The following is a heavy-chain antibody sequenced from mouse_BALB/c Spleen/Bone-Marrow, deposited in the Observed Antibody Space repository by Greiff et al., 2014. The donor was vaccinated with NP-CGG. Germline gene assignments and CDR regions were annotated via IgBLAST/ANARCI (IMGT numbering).Heavy chain of an antibody. Sequence: LEESGPELVKPGASVKMSCKASGYTFTAYVMHWVKQKPGQGLEWIGYINPYNDGTNYIEKFKGKATLTSDIPSSTAYMELSSLTSEDSAVYYCARGGWLLRFDYWGQGTTHTVSS. CDR2: INPYNDGT. J-gene: IGHJ2*01. V-gene: IGHV1-14*01. CDR1: GYTFTAYV. D-gene: IGHD2-3*01. CDR3: ARGGWLLRFDY.